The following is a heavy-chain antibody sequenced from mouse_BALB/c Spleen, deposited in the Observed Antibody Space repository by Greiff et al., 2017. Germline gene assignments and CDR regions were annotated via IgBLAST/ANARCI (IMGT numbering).Heavy chain of an antibody. V-gene: IGHV1-69*01. J-gene: IGHJ2*01. CDR1: GYTFTDYW. D-gene: IGHD2-14*01. Sequence: QLQQRGAVLVMPVASVKMSCTASGYTFTDYWMHWVKQRPGQGLEWIGAIDTSDSYTSYNQKFKGKATLTVDESSSTAYMQLSSLTSEDSAVYYCASGVRGFDYWGQGTTLTVSS. CDR3: ASGVRGFDY. CDR2: IDTSDSYT.